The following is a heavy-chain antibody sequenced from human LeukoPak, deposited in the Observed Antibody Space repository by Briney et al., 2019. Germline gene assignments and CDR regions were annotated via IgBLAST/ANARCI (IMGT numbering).Heavy chain of an antibody. V-gene: IGHV4-34*01. CDR1: GGSFSGYY. Sequence: KPSETLSLTCAVYGGSFSGYYWSWIRQPPGKGLEWIGSIYYSGSTYYNPSLKSRVTISVDTSKNQFSLKLSSVTAADTAVYYCARLREGSAYYYYYMDVWGKGTTVTISS. CDR3: ARLREGSAYYYYYMDV. J-gene: IGHJ6*03. CDR2: IYYSGST.